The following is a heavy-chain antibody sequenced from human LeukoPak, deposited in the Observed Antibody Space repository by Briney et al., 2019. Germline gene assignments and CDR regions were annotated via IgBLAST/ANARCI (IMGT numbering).Heavy chain of an antibody. V-gene: IGHV1-69*04. Sequence: GASVKVSRKASGGTFSSYAISWVRQAPGQGLEWMGRIIPILGIANYAQKFQGRVTITADKSTSTAYMELSSLRSEDTAVYYCARGNCSSTSCYIGTYYYGMDVWGQGTTVTVSS. D-gene: IGHD2-2*02. CDR3: ARGNCSSTSCYIGTYYYGMDV. J-gene: IGHJ6*02. CDR2: IIPILGIA. CDR1: GGTFSSYA.